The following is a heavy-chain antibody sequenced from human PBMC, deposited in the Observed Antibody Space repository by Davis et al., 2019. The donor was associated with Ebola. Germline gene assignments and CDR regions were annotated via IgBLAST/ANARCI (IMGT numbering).Heavy chain of an antibody. Sequence: ASVKVSCKASGGTFSSYAISWLRQASGQGLEWMGWISAYNGNTNYAQKLQGSVTMTTDTSTSTAYMELRSLRSDDTAVYYCARLALYCSGGSCYLGDVDYWGQGTLVTVSS. D-gene: IGHD2-15*01. CDR3: ARLALYCSGGSCYLGDVDY. V-gene: IGHV1-18*01. J-gene: IGHJ4*02. CDR1: GGTFSSYA. CDR2: ISAYNGNT.